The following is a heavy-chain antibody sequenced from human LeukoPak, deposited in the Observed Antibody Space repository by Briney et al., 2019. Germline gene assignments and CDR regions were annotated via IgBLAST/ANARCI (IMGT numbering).Heavy chain of an antibody. V-gene: IGHV4-4*07. CDR2: IMASGST. CDR1: GGSITSYS. Sequence: SETLSLTCTVSGGSITSYSWSWIRQPAGKGLEWIGRIMASGSTNYNPSLTSRVTMSVDTSKNQFSLKLTSVTAADTAVYYCTRDRKGGYFDYWGQGTLVTVSS. J-gene: IGHJ4*02. CDR3: TRDRKGGYFDY. D-gene: IGHD3-16*01.